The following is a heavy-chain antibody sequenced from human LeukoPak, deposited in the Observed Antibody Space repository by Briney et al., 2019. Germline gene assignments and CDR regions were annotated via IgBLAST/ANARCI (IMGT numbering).Heavy chain of an antibody. CDR1: GFTFSSYG. D-gene: IGHD3-10*01. CDR2: ISYDGSNK. CDR3: AKVVGLSPKNWFDP. V-gene: IGHV3-30*18. J-gene: IGHJ5*02. Sequence: GGSLRLSCAASGFTFSSYGMHWVRQAPGKGQEWGAVISYDGSNKYCADSVKGRFTISRDNSKSTLYLQMNSLRAEDTAVYYCAKVVGLSPKNWFDPWGQGTLVTVSS.